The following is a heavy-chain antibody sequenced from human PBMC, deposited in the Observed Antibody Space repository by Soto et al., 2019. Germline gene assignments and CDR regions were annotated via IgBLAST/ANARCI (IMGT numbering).Heavy chain of an antibody. V-gene: IGHV3-30*18. CDR2: MSYDGSNE. Sequence: QVPLVESGGGVVQPARSLSLSCAASGFTFSHYAMHWVRQAPVKGLEWVALMSYDGSNEYYADSVKGRFTISRDNSKNTLYLKMNSLRAEDTAVYYCAKDVSHNFDYWGQGTLVTVSS. CDR3: AKDVSHNFDY. CDR1: GFTFSHYA. J-gene: IGHJ4*02.